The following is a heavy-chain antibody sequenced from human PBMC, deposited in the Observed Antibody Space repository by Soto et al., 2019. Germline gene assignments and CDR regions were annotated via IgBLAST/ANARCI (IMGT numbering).Heavy chain of an antibody. J-gene: IGHJ3*01. D-gene: IGHD1-26*01. Sequence: VQLLESGGGLVQPGGSLRLSCEASGFTFSNYDMAWVRQTPGEGPEWVSTIGGGDDIFYAESVKGRFIISRDDSRSTMYLQMDNLRVEDTAIYFCAKDSVSYNGIYDAFDVWGQGTVVTVSS. CDR2: IGGGDDI. V-gene: IGHV3-23*01. CDR1: GFTFSNYD. CDR3: AKDSVSYNGIYDAFDV.